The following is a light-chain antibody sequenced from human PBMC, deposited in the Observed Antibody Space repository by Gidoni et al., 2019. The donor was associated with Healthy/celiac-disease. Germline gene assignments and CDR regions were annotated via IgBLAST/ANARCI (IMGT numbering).Light chain of an antibody. Sequence: QSARTQPAPGSGSPGQWLTISCTGNSSDVGGYNYVSWYKQHPGKAPKLMIYYVSNRPSWVSNRFSGSKSGNTASLTISGLQAEDEADYYCSSYTSSSTLYVFGTGTKVTVL. CDR2: YVS. V-gene: IGLV2-14*01. J-gene: IGLJ1*01. CDR1: SSDVGGYNY. CDR3: SSYTSSSTLYV.